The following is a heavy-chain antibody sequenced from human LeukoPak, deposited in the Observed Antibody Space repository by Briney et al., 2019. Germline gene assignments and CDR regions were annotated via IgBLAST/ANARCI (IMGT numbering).Heavy chain of an antibody. Sequence: GGSLRLSCAASGFSFDDYGISWVRQAPGKGLEWVSGISWNSGSIGYADSGKGRFTISRENAKNSLYLQMNSLRAEDTALYYCAKKGLGAAAGFDYWGQGTLVTVSS. CDR3: AKKGLGAAAGFDY. V-gene: IGHV3-9*01. D-gene: IGHD6-13*01. CDR1: GFSFDDYG. CDR2: ISWNSGSI. J-gene: IGHJ4*02.